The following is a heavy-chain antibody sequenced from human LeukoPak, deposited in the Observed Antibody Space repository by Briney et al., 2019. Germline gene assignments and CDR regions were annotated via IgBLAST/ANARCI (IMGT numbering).Heavy chain of an antibody. CDR1: GFTFSNFW. J-gene: IGHJ6*02. CDR2: IKQDETEK. D-gene: IGHD2-15*01. Sequence: GGSLRLSCTASGFTFSNFWMGWVRQAPGKGLEWVANIKQDETEKFYLGSVKGRFTISRDNAKNSLYLQMNSLRAEDTAVYYCAKEVFRYGYHGLDVWGQGTTVTVSS. V-gene: IGHV3-7*03. CDR3: AKEVFRYGYHGLDV.